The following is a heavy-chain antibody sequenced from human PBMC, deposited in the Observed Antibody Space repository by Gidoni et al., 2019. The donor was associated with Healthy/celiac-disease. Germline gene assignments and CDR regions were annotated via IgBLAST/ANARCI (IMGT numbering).Heavy chain of an antibody. Sequence: EVQLVESGGGLVQPGGSLRLSCSASGFTFSSYAMHWVRKAPGKGLEYVSAISSNGGSTYYADSVKGRFTISRDNSKNTLYLQMSSLRAEDTAVYYCVKDPSSIAARADWYFDLWGRGTLVTVSS. J-gene: IGHJ2*01. D-gene: IGHD6-6*01. CDR1: GFTFSSYA. V-gene: IGHV3-64D*09. CDR2: ISSNGGST. CDR3: VKDPSSIAARADWYFDL.